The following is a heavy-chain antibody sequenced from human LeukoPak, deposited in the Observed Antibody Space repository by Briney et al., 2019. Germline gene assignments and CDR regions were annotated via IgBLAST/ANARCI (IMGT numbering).Heavy chain of an antibody. CDR2: ISHGGSKI. CDR3: ARAVITGSVDY. D-gene: IGHD1-1*01. Sequence: GGSLRLSCAASAFTFSSYSMTWVRQAPGKGLEWVAIISHGGSKINYVDSVKGRFTVSRDNAKHSLYLQMNSLRAEDTAVYYCARAVITGSVDYTGPGTLVTVSS. J-gene: IGHJ4*02. CDR1: AFTFSSYS. V-gene: IGHV3-7*04.